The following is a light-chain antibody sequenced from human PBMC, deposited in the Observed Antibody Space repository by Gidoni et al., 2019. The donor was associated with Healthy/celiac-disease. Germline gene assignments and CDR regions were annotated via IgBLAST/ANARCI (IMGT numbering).Light chain of an antibody. CDR1: QSISSD. J-gene: IGKJ1*01. CDR3: QQSYSTPPSWT. V-gene: IGKV1-39*01. Sequence: DIQMTQSPSSLSASVGDRVTITFRASQSISSDLNWYQQKPGKAPKLLNYAASSLQSGVPSRFSGSGSGTDFTLTISSLQPEDFATYYCQQSYSTPPSWTFGQGTKVEIK. CDR2: AAS.